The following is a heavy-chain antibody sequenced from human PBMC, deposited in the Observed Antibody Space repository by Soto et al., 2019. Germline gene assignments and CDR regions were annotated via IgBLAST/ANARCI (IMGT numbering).Heavy chain of an antibody. CDR2: IYWDDDK. Sequence: SGPTLVKPTQTLTLTCTFSGFSLSTSGVGVGWIRQPPGKALEWLALIYWDDDKRYSPSLKSRLTITKDTSKNQVVLTMTNMDPVDTATYYCARELKDIVVVVAATPVYYFDYWGQGTLVTVSS. CDR3: ARELKDIVVVVAATPVYYFDY. D-gene: IGHD2-15*01. J-gene: IGHJ4*02. CDR1: GFSLSTSGVG. V-gene: IGHV2-5*02.